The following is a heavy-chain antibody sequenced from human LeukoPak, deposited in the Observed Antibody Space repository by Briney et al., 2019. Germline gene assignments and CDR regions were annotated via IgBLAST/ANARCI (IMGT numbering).Heavy chain of an antibody. CDR2: IYYTGTT. D-gene: IGHD4-17*01. CDR1: GGSITNYY. CDR3: ARDRESTVV. Sequence: PSESQSLTCTVSGGSITNYYWSWNRQPPGRGLEWIGYIYYTGTTNYNPSLKSRVTISADTSKNQFSLKLSSVTAADTAVYYCARDRESTVVWGQGTLVTVSS. V-gene: IGHV4-59*01. J-gene: IGHJ1*01.